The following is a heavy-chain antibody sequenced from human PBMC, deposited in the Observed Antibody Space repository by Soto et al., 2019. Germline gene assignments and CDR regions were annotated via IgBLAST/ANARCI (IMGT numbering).Heavy chain of an antibody. Sequence: ASVKVSCKASGGTFSSYAISWVRQAPGQGLEWMGGIIPIFGTANYAQKFQGRVTITADESTSTAYMELSSLRSEDTAVYYCARVKEGDWNYAYYYYGMDVWGQGTTVTVSS. J-gene: IGHJ6*02. D-gene: IGHD1-7*01. V-gene: IGHV1-69*13. CDR2: IIPIFGTA. CDR3: ARVKEGDWNYAYYYYGMDV. CDR1: GGTFSSYA.